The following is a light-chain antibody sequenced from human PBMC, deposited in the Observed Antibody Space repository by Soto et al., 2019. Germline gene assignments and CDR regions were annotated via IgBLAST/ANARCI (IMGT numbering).Light chain of an antibody. CDR3: QQYNNFPFT. V-gene: IGKV1-5*01. Sequence: DIQMTQSPSTLSASVGDRVTITCRASQSVRSWLAWYQQKPGRAPKFLIYDASSLESGVPSRFSGSGSGTEFTLTISSLQPDDFATYYCQQYNNFPFTFGGGTKVDIK. J-gene: IGKJ4*01. CDR1: QSVRSW. CDR2: DAS.